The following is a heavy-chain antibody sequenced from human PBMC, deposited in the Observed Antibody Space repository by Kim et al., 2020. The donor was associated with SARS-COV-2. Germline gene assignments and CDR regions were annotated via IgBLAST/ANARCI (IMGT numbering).Heavy chain of an antibody. CDR3: ARFEGYGMDV. J-gene: IGHJ6*02. V-gene: IGHV3-21*01. Sequence: YTYTADSAKGRFTISRDNAKSALFLQMNSLRVEDTGVYYCARFEGYGMDVWGQGTTVTVSS. CDR2: YT. D-gene: IGHD3-9*01.